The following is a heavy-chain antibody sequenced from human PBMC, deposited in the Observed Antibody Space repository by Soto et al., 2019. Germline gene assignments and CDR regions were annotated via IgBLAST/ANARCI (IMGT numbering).Heavy chain of an antibody. Sequence: DSVKGRFTISRDNSKNTLYPQMNILRVEDTAVYYCARAISGRSLTTDYWGQGTLVTVSS. D-gene: IGHD1-26*01. V-gene: IGHV3-30*07. J-gene: IGHJ4*02. CDR3: ARAISGRSLTTDY.